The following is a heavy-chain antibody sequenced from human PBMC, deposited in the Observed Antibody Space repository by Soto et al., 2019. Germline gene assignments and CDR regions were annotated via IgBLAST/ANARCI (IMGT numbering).Heavy chain of an antibody. CDR3: ARPQVVTLNWYFDL. D-gene: IGHD2-15*01. J-gene: IGHJ2*01. CDR2: INWNGGST. V-gene: IGHV3-20*04. CDR1: GFTFDDYG. Sequence: PGGSLRLSCAASGFTFDDYGMSWVRQAPGKGLEWVSGINWNGGSTGYADSVKGRFTISRDNAKNSLYLQMNSLRAEDTALYYCARPQVVTLNWYFDLWGRGTLVTVSS.